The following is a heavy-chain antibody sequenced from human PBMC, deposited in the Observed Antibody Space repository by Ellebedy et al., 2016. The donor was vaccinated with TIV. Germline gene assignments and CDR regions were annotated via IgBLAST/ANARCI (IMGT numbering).Heavy chain of an antibody. CDR1: GYTFTTYV. Sequence: ASVKVSCNASGYTFTTYVINWVRQAPGQGLEWMGWINTDTGNPTYAQGFTGRFVFSLDTSVSTAYLQISSLKASDTAMYYCARQIVGATSNLGFDYWGQGTLVTVSS. J-gene: IGHJ4*02. D-gene: IGHD1-26*01. V-gene: IGHV7-4-1*02. CDR2: INTDTGNP. CDR3: ARQIVGATSNLGFDY.